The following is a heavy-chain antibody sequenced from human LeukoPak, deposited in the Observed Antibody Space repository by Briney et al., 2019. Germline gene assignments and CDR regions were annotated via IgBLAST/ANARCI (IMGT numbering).Heavy chain of an antibody. CDR1: GFTFSSYS. V-gene: IGHV3-21*01. J-gene: IGHJ5*02. D-gene: IGHD1-1*01. CDR3: ARELENWFDP. CDR2: ISSSSSYI. Sequence: GGSLRLSCAASGFTFSSYSMNWVRQAPGKGLEWVSSISSSSSYIHYADSVKGRFTISRDNAKNSLYLQMNSLRAEDTAVYYCARELENWFDPWGQGTLVTVSS.